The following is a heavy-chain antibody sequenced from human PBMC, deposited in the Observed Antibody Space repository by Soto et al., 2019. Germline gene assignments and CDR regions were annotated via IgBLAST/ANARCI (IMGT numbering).Heavy chain of an antibody. J-gene: IGHJ3*02. Sequence: GASVKVSCKASGYTFTSHGISWVRQAPGQGLEWMGWISGSNGNTNYAQKLQGRVTLATDTSTSTAYMELTSLRSDDTAIYYCARDRKGNWFDAFDIWGQGTMVTVSS. CDR3: ARDRKGNWFDAFDI. V-gene: IGHV1-18*04. D-gene: IGHD1-1*01. CDR1: GYTFTSHG. CDR2: ISGSNGNT.